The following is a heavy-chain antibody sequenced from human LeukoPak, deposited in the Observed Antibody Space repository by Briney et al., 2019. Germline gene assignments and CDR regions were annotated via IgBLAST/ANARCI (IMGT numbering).Heavy chain of an antibody. J-gene: IGHJ4*02. Sequence: GGSLRLSCAASGFTFSSYAMSWVRQAPEKGLEFVSGIYENGGTTYYADSVKGRFSISRDNSKNTLYLQMDSLRGEGTAVYYCAKDFRIGYSAHFDYWGQGALVTVSS. CDR1: GFTFSSYA. CDR3: AKDFRIGYSAHFDY. CDR2: IYENGGTT. V-gene: IGHV3-23*01. D-gene: IGHD2-21*01.